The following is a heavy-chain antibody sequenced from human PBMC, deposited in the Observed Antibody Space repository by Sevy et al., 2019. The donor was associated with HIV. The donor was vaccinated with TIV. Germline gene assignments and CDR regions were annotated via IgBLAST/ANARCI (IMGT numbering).Heavy chain of an antibody. Sequence: GGSLRLSCVASGFNFRNFWMSWVRQAPGKGLECVADIKEDGSDAYYVDSVKGRFTISRDNANNSLYLQMNSLRDEDTAMYFCVRGREVSVSIPDYWGQGTLVTVSS. V-gene: IGHV3-7*03. D-gene: IGHD2-21*01. CDR2: IKEDGSDA. CDR3: VRGREVSVSIPDY. J-gene: IGHJ4*02. CDR1: GFNFRNFW.